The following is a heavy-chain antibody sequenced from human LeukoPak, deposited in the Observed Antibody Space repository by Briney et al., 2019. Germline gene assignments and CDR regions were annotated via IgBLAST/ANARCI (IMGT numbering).Heavy chain of an antibody. D-gene: IGHD3-22*01. J-gene: IGHJ4*02. V-gene: IGHV4-59*01. Sequence: SETLSLTCIVSSGSISGYYWSWIRQPPGKGLEWIGYIYYSGSTNYNPSLKSRVTISVDTSKNQFSLKLSSVTAADTAVYYCARGGDSSGYYSGVFDYWGQGTLVTVSS. CDR3: ARGGDSSGYYSGVFDY. CDR2: IYYSGST. CDR1: SGSISGYY.